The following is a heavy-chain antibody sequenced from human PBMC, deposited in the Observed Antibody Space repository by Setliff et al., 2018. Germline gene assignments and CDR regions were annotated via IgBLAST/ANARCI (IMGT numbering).Heavy chain of an antibody. CDR2: INPTGGST. CDR1: GYTFTSYY. V-gene: IGHV1-46*01. CDR3: ARDRNDNYESSGYYYAGGYMDV. J-gene: IGHJ6*03. Sequence: ASVKVSCKASGYTFTSYYMHWVRQAPGQGLEWMGLINPTGGSTSYAQKFQGRVTMTRDTSTSTVFMVLSSLRSEDTAVYYCARDRNDNYESSGYYYAGGYMDVWGKGTTVTVSS. D-gene: IGHD3-22*01.